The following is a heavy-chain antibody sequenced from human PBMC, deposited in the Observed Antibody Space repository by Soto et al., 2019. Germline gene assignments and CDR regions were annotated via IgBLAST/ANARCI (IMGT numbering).Heavy chain of an antibody. V-gene: IGHV1-69*06. CDR1: GGTFSSYA. Sequence: SVKVSCKASGGTFSSYAISWVRQAPGQGLEWMGGIIPIFGTANYAQKFQGRVTITADNSTSTAYMELSSLRSEDTAVYYCARDRGQQLAPFEPWGQGTMVTVSS. D-gene: IGHD6-13*01. CDR2: IIPIFGTA. CDR3: ARDRGQQLAPFEP. J-gene: IGHJ5*02.